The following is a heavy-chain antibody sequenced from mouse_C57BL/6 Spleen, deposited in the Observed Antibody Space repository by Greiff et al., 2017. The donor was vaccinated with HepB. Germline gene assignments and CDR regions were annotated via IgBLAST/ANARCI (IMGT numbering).Heavy chain of an antibody. Sequence: EVMLVESGGGLVKPGGSLKLSCAASGFTFSDYGMHWVRQAPEKGLEWVAYISSGSSTIYYADTVKGRFTITRDNAKNTLFLQMTSLTSEDTAMYYCARWGSSYAMDYWGQGTSVTVSS. V-gene: IGHV5-17*01. J-gene: IGHJ4*01. CDR2: ISSGSSTI. CDR1: GFTFSDYG. CDR3: ARWGSSYAMDY. D-gene: IGHD1-1*01.